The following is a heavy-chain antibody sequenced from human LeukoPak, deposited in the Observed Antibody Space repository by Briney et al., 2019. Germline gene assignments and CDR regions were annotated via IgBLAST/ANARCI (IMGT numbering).Heavy chain of an antibody. CDR2: IRSKTDGGTT. CDR3: AHFGSAEYFQD. D-gene: IGHD3-10*01. Sequence: TGGSLRLSCAASGFTFSNAWMSWVRQAPGKGLEWVGRIRSKTDGGTTDYAAPVKGRFTISRDDSKNTLYLQMNSLKTEDTAVYYCAHFGSAEYFQDWGQGTLVTVSS. V-gene: IGHV3-15*01. CDR1: GFTFSNAW. J-gene: IGHJ1*01.